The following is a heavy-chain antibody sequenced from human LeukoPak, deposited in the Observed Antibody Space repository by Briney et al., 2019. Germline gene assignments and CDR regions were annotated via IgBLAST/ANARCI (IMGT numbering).Heavy chain of an antibody. V-gene: IGHV3-7*04. CDR1: GFTFSNYW. D-gene: IGHD5-24*01. Sequence: PGGSLRLSCAVSGFTFSNYWMNWVRQAPGKGLEWVANMKQDGSEEYYVDSVKGRFTISRDNSKNTLSLQMNSLRVEDTAIYYCAKDIQLSTWGLGTMVTVSS. CDR2: MKQDGSEE. CDR3: AKDIQLST. J-gene: IGHJ3*01.